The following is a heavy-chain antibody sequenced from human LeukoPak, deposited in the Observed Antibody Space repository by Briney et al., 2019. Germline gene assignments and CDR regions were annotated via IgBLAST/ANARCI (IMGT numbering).Heavy chain of an antibody. CDR3: AKVTAVTNTGALDY. J-gene: IGHJ4*02. D-gene: IGHD4-17*01. V-gene: IGHV3-74*01. Sequence: GGSLRLSCAASGFTFSSYWMHWVRQAPGKGLVWVSRINSDGSSTTYADSVKGRFTISRDNAKNTLYLQMNSLRVDYTAVYYCAKVTAVTNTGALDYWGQGTLVTVSS. CDR2: INSDGSST. CDR1: GFTFSSYW.